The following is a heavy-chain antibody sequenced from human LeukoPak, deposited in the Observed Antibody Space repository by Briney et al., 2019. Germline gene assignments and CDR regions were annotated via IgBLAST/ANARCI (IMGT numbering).Heavy chain of an antibody. CDR1: GGSISSYY. Sequence: PSETLSLTCTVSGGSISSYYWSWIRQPPGKGLEWIGYIYYSGSTNYNPSLKSRVTISVDTSKNQFSLKLSSVTAADTAVYYCARGKWELRLGMDVWGQGTTLTVSS. CDR2: IYYSGST. CDR3: ARGKWELRLGMDV. D-gene: IGHD1-26*01. J-gene: IGHJ6*02. V-gene: IGHV4-59*01.